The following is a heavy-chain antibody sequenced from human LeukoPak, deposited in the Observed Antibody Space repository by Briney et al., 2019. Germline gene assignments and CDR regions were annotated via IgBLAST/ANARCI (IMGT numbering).Heavy chain of an antibody. CDR2: IIPIFGTA. Sequence: SVKVSCKASGGTFSSYAISWVRQAPGQGLEWMGGIIPIFGTANYAQKFQGRATITADESTSTAYMELSSLRSEDTAVYYCARDRTRSNWNYWYFDLWGRGTLVTVSS. CDR3: ARDRTRSNWNYWYFDL. D-gene: IGHD1-20*01. CDR1: GGTFSSYA. V-gene: IGHV1-69*13. J-gene: IGHJ2*01.